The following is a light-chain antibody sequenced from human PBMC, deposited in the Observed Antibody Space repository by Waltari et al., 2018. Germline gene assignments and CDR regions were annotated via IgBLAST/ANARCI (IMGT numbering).Light chain of an antibody. Sequence: DIQMTQSPSTLSASVGDRVTITCRASQRISPWLAWFQQKPGKAPKLLIYKESILQSGVPSRFSGSGAGTEYTLTISSLQPDDRATYYCQDYNTYTFGQGTKVGIK. V-gene: IGKV1-5*03. J-gene: IGKJ1*01. CDR3: QDYNTYT. CDR2: KES. CDR1: QRISPW.